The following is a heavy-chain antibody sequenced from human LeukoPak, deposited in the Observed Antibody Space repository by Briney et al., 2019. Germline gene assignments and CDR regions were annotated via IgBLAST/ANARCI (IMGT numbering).Heavy chain of an antibody. CDR1: GFTFGDYA. CDR2: ISGSGENT. Sequence: GGSLRLSCTASGFTFGDYAMSWVRQAPAQGLEWVSGISGSGENTYNADSVKGRFTISRDNSRRTLYLQMNNLRVEDTAVYYCVRDRLNYASGYFDYWGQGTLVTVSS. CDR3: VRDRLNYASGYFDY. D-gene: IGHD3-10*01. V-gene: IGHV3-23*01. J-gene: IGHJ4*02.